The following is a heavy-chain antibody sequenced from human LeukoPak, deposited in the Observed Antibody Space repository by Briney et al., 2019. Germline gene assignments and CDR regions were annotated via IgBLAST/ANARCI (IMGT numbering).Heavy chain of an antibody. CDR2: IYYSGST. J-gene: IGHJ3*02. D-gene: IGHD2-8*01. Sequence: SQTLSLTCTVSGGSISSDDYFWSWIRQPPGKGLEWIGYIYYSGSTYYNPSLKSRLTISVDPSKNEFSVKLSSVTAADTAVYYCARGSTKHVPFDAFDIWGQGTMVTVSS. CDR3: ARGSTKHVPFDAFDI. V-gene: IGHV4-30-4*01. CDR1: GGSISSDDYF.